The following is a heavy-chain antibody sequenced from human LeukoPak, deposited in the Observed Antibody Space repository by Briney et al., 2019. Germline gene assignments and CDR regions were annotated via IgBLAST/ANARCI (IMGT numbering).Heavy chain of an antibody. V-gene: IGHV3-53*01. CDR1: GFTVSSNY. CDR3: ARVRAPMIVAN. Sequence: GGSLRLSCAASGFTVSSNYMSWVRQAPGKGLEWVSVIYSGGSTYYADSVKGRFTISRDNSKNTLYLQMNSLRAEDTAVYYCARVRAPMIVANWGQGTLVTVSS. CDR2: IYSGGST. J-gene: IGHJ4*02. D-gene: IGHD3-22*01.